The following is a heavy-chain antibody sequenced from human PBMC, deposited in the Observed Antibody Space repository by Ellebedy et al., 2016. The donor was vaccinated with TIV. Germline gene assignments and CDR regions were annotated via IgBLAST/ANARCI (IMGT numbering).Heavy chain of an antibody. J-gene: IGHJ6*02. V-gene: IGHV4-61*01. Sequence: SETLSLTXTVSGGSVSSGSYYWSWIRQPPGKGLEWIGYIYYSGSTNYNPSLKSRVTISVDTSKNQFSLKLSSVTAADTAVYYCASDVGSGSYYPPGGMDVWGQGTTVTVSS. CDR2: IYYSGST. D-gene: IGHD3-10*01. CDR3: ASDVGSGSYYPPGGMDV. CDR1: GGSVSSGSYY.